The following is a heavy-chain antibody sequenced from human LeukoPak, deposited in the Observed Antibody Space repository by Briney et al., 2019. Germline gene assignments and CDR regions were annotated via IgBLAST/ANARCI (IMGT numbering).Heavy chain of an antibody. Sequence: SVKVSCKASGGTFGSYAISWVRQAPGQGLEWMGGIIPIFGTANYAQKLQGRVTITADESTSTAYMELSSLRSEDTAVYYCARDPENCGGDCYSGVFDYWGQGTLVTVSS. CDR3: ARDPENCGGDCYSGVFDY. V-gene: IGHV1-69*13. CDR1: GGTFGSYA. D-gene: IGHD2-21*01. J-gene: IGHJ4*02. CDR2: IIPIFGTA.